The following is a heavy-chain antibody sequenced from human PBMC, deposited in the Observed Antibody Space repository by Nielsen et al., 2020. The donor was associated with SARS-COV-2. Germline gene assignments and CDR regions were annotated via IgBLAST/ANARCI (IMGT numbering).Heavy chain of an antibody. CDR2: VNYRGGT. Sequence: SETLSLTCAVYGGSFGGYYWSWIRQPPGKGLEWIGEVNYRGGTNYNPSLKSRVTISMDASKNQFSLKMSSVTAADTAVYYCARVSIYSSGWWYWGQGTLVTVSS. J-gene: IGHJ4*02. CDR1: GGSFGGYY. CDR3: ARVSIYSSGWWY. V-gene: IGHV4-34*01. D-gene: IGHD6-19*01.